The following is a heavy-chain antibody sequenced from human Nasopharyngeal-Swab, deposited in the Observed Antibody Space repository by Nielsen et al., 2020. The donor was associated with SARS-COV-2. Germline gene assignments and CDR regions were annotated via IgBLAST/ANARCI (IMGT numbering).Heavy chain of an antibody. J-gene: IGHJ4*02. V-gene: IGHV3-30*03. CDR1: GFTFSAHG. Sequence: GESLKISCAASGFTFSAHGMHWVRQAPGKGLEWVAFVSYDRADKYYADSVKGRFTISRDNSRNTVYLQINSLRAEDTAVYFCARGNGSPTYFEYWGQETLVTVSS. CDR2: VSYDRADK. D-gene: IGHD1-26*01. CDR3: ARGNGSPTYFEY.